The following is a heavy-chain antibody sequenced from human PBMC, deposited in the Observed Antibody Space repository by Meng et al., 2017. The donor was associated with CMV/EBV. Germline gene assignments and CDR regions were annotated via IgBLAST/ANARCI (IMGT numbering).Heavy chain of an antibody. CDR1: GFTFSSYS. Sequence: GESLKISCAASGFTFSSYSMNWVRQAPGKGLEWVSSISSSSSYIYYADSAKGRFTISRDNAKNSLYLQMNSLRAEDTAVYYCARYLSIAAQFPREGMDVWGQGTTVTVSS. J-gene: IGHJ6*02. CDR3: ARYLSIAAQFPREGMDV. V-gene: IGHV3-21*01. D-gene: IGHD6-13*01. CDR2: ISSSSSYI.